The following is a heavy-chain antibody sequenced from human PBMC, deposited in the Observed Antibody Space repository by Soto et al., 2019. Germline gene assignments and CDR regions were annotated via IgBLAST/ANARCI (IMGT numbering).Heavy chain of an antibody. Sequence: SETLSLTCPLSGDSISSYYRRWIGQPLGKGLEWIGYLYYSGRTNYNPSLKSRVTISVDTSKNRFSLKLSSVTAADTAVYYCARGAAYCSSTSCYGGANYYYYRDVWGKGTTFSV. CDR1: GDSISSYY. CDR2: LYYSGRT. D-gene: IGHD2-2*01. V-gene: IGHV4-59*01. J-gene: IGHJ6*03. CDR3: ARGAAYCSSTSCYGGANYYYYRDV.